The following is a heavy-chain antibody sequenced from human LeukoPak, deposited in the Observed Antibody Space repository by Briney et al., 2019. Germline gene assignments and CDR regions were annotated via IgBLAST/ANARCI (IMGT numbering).Heavy chain of an antibody. Sequence: PSETLSLTCAVYGGSFSGYYWSWIRQPPGKGLEWIGEINHSGSTNYNPSLKSRVTISVDTSKNQFSLELSSVTAADTAVYYCARGGFVVVPAAPRPYYYYMDVWGKGTTVTVSS. J-gene: IGHJ6*03. CDR3: ARGGFVVVPAAPRPYYYYMDV. V-gene: IGHV4-34*01. CDR1: GGSFSGYY. D-gene: IGHD2-2*01. CDR2: INHSGST.